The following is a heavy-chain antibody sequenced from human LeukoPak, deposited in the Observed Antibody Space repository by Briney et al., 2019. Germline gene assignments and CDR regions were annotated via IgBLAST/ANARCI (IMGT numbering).Heavy chain of an antibody. D-gene: IGHD6-6*01. J-gene: IGHJ4*02. V-gene: IGHV3-21*01. CDR2: ISSSSSYI. Sequence: GGSLRLSCAASGFTFSSYSMNWVRQAPGKGLEWVSSISSSSSYIYYADSVKGRFTISRDNSKNTLYLQMNSLRAEDTAVYYCARDGHTDSSSAFDYWGQGTLVTVSS. CDR3: ARDGHTDSSSAFDY. CDR1: GFTFSSYS.